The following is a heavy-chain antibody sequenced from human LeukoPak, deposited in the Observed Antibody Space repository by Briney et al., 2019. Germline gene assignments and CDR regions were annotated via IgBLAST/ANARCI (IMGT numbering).Heavy chain of an antibody. CDR1: GFTFSDYY. Sequence: GGSLRLSCAASGFTFSDYYMSWIRQAPGKGLEWVSYISSSGSTIYYADSVKGRFTISRDNPKNSLYLQMNSLRAEDTAVYYCARVHHDYGVSDAFDIWGQGTMVTVSS. CDR3: ARVHHDYGVSDAFDI. CDR2: ISSSGSTI. V-gene: IGHV3-11*01. J-gene: IGHJ3*02. D-gene: IGHD4-17*01.